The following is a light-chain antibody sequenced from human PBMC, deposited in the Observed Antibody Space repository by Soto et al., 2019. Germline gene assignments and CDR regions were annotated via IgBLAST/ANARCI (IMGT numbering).Light chain of an antibody. CDR3: QQYNSYPYT. J-gene: IGKJ2*01. V-gene: IGKV1-17*01. CDR2: GAS. CDR1: QSISRN. Sequence: DIQMTQSPSSLSASVGDRVTITCRASQSISRNLNWYQQKPGTAPKLLMFGASTLQSGVPSRFSGSGSGTEFTLTISSLQPDDFATYYCQQYNSYPYTFGQGTKVDIK.